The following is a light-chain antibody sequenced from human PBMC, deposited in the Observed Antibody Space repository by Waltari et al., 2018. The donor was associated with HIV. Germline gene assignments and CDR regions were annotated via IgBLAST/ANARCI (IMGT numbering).Light chain of an antibody. V-gene: IGLV3-27*01. Sequence: SYELTQPSSVSVSPGQTARITCSGDVLAKKYARWFQQKPGQAPVLVIYKDSGRPSGIPERVSGSSSGTTVTLTISGAQVEDEADYYCYSAADNNPNWVFGGGTKLTVL. CDR2: KDS. J-gene: IGLJ3*02. CDR3: YSAADNNPNWV. CDR1: VLAKKY.